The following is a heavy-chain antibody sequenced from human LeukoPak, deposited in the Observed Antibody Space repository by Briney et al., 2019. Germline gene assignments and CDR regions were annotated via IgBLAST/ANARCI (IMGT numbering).Heavy chain of an antibody. CDR2: ISAYNGNT. CDR3: ARGLYEYSSGWTTYYYHGMDV. CDR1: GYTFTSYG. D-gene: IGHD6-19*01. V-gene: IGHV1-18*01. J-gene: IGHJ6*02. Sequence: ASVKVSCKASGYTFTSYGISWVRQAPGQGLEWMGWISAYNGNTNYAQKLQGRVTMTTDTSTSTAYMELRSLRSDDTAVYYCARGLYEYSSGWTTYYYHGMDVWGQGTTVTVSS.